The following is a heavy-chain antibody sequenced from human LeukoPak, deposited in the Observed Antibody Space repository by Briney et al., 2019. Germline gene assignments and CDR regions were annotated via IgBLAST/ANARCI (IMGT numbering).Heavy chain of an antibody. D-gene: IGHD4-17*01. CDR1: GFIASNKY. Sequence: GGSLRLSCAASGFIASNKYMSWVRQAPGKGLEWVSTIRSDGTTDYADSVKGRFTISRDDSKNTVYLQMDSLRVEDTTVYSCARRRGGYGEGELDYWGQGTLVTVSS. J-gene: IGHJ4*02. V-gene: IGHV3-66*04. CDR3: ARRRGGYGEGELDY. CDR2: IRSDGTT.